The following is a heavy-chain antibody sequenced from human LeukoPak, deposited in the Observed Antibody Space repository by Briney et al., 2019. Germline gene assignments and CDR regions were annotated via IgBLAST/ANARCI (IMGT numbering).Heavy chain of an antibody. CDR3: ARWRYDILTGYYYYYYGMDV. D-gene: IGHD3-9*01. V-gene: IGHV4-34*01. J-gene: IGHJ6*02. CDR1: GGSFSGYY. CDR2: INHSGST. Sequence: SETLSFTCAVYGGSFSGYYWSWIRQPPGKGLEWIGEINHSGSTNYNPSLKSRVTISVDTSKNRFSLKLSSVTAADTAVYYCARWRYDILTGYYYYYYGMDVWGQGTTVTVSS.